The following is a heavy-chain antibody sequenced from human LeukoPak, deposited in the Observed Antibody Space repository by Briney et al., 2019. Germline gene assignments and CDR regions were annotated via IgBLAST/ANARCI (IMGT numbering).Heavy chain of an antibody. CDR1: SGSFRGYY. J-gene: IGHJ4*02. D-gene: IGHD6-6*01. Sequence: SETLSLTCAVYSGSFRGYYWSWIRQPPGKGLEWIGEINHSGSTNYNPSLKSRVTISVDTSKNQFSLKLSSVTAADTAVYYCASYSSSSYFDYWGQGTLVTVSS. V-gene: IGHV4-34*01. CDR3: ASYSSSSYFDY. CDR2: INHSGST.